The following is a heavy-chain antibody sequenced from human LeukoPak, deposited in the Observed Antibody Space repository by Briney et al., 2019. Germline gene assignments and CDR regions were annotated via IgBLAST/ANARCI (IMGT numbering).Heavy chain of an antibody. CDR3: ARHRYYGSGSYRINGMDV. Sequence: ASVKVSCKASGYTFTSYGISWVRQAPGQGLEWMGWISAYNGNTNYAQKLQGRVTMTTDTSTSTAYMELRSLRSDDTAVYYCARHRYYGSGSYRINGMDVWGQGTTVTVSS. D-gene: IGHD3-10*01. CDR2: ISAYNGNT. J-gene: IGHJ6*02. CDR1: GYTFTSYG. V-gene: IGHV1-18*01.